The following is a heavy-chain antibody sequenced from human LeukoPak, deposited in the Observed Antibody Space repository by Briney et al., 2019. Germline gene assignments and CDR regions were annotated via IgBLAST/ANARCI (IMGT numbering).Heavy chain of an antibody. D-gene: IGHD3-22*01. Sequence: QTGGSLRLSCAASGFTFSSYGMHWVRQAPGKGLEWVAVISYDGSNKYYADSVKGRFTISRDNAKNSLYLQMNSLRAEDTAVYYCAREGLGYYYDSSGYSGAFDIWGQGTMVTVSS. CDR2: ISYDGSNK. V-gene: IGHV3-30*03. CDR3: AREGLGYYYDSSGYSGAFDI. J-gene: IGHJ3*02. CDR1: GFTFSSYG.